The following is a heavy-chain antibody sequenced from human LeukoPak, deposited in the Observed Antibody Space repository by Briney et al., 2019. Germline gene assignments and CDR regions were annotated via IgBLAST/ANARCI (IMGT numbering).Heavy chain of an antibody. Sequence: TSETLSLTCSVSGGSISTSSYYWDWIRQPPGKGREWIGSLYYSGSTYYNPSLKGRVTRSGDTSKNQFSLNLGSVTAADTAVYYCARRTDRSAWSTYFDYWGQGTLVTVSS. D-gene: IGHD6-19*01. V-gene: IGHV4-39*01. CDR1: GGSISTSSYY. CDR2: LYYSGST. CDR3: ARRTDRSAWSTYFDY. J-gene: IGHJ4*02.